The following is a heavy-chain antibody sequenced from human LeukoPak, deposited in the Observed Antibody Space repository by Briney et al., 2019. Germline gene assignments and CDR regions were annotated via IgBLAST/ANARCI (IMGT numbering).Heavy chain of an antibody. V-gene: IGHV3-9*01. CDR3: ARDPGYSSTLDY. Sequence: PGGSLRLSCAASGFTFDDYVMHWVRHAPGKGLEWVSGISWNSGTIGYADSVKGRFTISRDNAKTSLYLQMNSLRAEDTALYYCARDPGYSSTLDYWGQGTLVTVSS. CDR2: ISWNSGTI. D-gene: IGHD6-13*01. CDR1: GFTFDDYV. J-gene: IGHJ4*02.